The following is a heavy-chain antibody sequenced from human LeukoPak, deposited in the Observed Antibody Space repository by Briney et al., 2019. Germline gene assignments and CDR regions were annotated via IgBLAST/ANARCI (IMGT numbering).Heavy chain of an antibody. CDR1: GFTFSDHY. CDR2: SRNKADRYTT. V-gene: IGHV3-72*01. D-gene: IGHD3-10*01. J-gene: IGHJ3*02. Sequence: PGGSLRLSCAVSGFTFSDHYMDWVRQAPGKGLEWVGRSRNKADRYTTEHAASVKGRFTISRDDSKNSLYLQMNSLRTEDTALYYCTKNGGYSDAFDIWGQGTMVTVSS. CDR3: TKNGGYSDAFDI.